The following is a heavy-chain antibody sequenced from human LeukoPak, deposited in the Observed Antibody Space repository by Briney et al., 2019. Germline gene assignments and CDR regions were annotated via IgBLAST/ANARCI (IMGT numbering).Heavy chain of an antibody. CDR2: INPDGGP. CDR3: ARGVRSSWLDP. J-gene: IGHJ5*02. D-gene: IGHD1-26*01. Sequence: ASVKVSCKAFGYTFTGNNIYWVRQAPGQGLEWMGWINPDGGPIYAQKFQGRVTMTRDTSITTAYMEMSGLISDDTAMYFCARGVRSSWLDPWGQGTLVTVSS. V-gene: IGHV1-2*02. CDR1: GYTFTGNN.